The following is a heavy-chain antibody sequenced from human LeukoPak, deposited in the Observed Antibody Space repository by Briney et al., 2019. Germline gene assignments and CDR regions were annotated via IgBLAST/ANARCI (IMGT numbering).Heavy chain of an antibody. CDR1: GYTFTSYG. D-gene: IGHD6-6*01. J-gene: IGHJ4*02. CDR3: ARGHSSFYYFDF. Sequence: SVKVSCKASGYTFTSYGISWVRQAPGQGLEWMGGIIPISAMANYAQKFQGRVTITADESTSTAYMELSSLRSEDTAVYYCARGHSSFYYFDFWGQGTLVTVSS. V-gene: IGHV1-69*13. CDR2: IIPISAMA.